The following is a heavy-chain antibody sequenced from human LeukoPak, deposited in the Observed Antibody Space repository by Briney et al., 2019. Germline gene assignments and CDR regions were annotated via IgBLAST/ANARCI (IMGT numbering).Heavy chain of an antibody. CDR2: ISSSSSTI. CDR3: ARAFEAGAWFGMDV. J-gene: IGHJ6*02. Sequence: GGSLRLSCAASRFIFSRYSMNWVRQAPGKGLELISYISSSSSTIYYADSVKGRFIISRDNAKNSLYLQMNGLRDEDTAVYYCARAFEAGAWFGMDVWGQGTTVTASS. D-gene: IGHD3-9*01. CDR1: RFIFSRYS. V-gene: IGHV3-48*02.